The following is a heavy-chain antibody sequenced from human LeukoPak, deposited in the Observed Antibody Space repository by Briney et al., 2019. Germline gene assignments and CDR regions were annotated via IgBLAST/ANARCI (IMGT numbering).Heavy chain of an antibody. CDR3: ARDREGSSSWDY. CDR1: GGSMSSYY. Sequence: SETLSLTCTVSGGSMSSYYWSWIRQPPGKGLEGIGHNYYSGSSNYNPSLKRRVTISVDTSKNQFFLKLSSVTAADTAVYYCARDREGSSSWDYWGQGTLVTVSS. D-gene: IGHD6-13*01. J-gene: IGHJ4*02. V-gene: IGHV4-59*01. CDR2: NYYSGSS.